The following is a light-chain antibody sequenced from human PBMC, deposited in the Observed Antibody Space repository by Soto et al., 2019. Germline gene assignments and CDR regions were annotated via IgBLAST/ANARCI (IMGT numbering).Light chain of an antibody. CDR3: QHYDSYSPTWT. CDR1: QSIGDW. V-gene: IGKV1-5*03. Sequence: DIKMTQSPSTLSASVGDRVSITCRASQSIGDWLAWYQQKPGKAPKLLIYKASNLQSGVPSRFSGSGSGTDFTLTISSLQPDDFATYYCQHYDSYSPTWTFGQGTKLDIK. CDR2: KAS. J-gene: IGKJ1*01.